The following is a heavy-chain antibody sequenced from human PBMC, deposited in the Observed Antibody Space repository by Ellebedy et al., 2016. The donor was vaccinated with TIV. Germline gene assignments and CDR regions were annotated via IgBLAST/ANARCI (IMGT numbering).Heavy chain of an antibody. CDR2: ISSGGSTI. CDR3: ARDGSGSYYLSRGGMDV. J-gene: IGHJ6*02. D-gene: IGHD3-10*01. CDR1: GFTFSDYY. Sequence: GESLKISCAASGFTFSDYYVSWIRQAPGKGLEWVSYISSGGSTIYYADSVKGRFTISRDNAKNSLYLQMNSLRVEDTAVYYCARDGSGSYYLSRGGMDVWGQGTTVTVSS. V-gene: IGHV3-11*01.